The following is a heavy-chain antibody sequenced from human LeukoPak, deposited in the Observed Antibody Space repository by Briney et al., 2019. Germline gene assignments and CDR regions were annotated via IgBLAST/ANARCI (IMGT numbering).Heavy chain of an antibody. CDR2: MNPNSGNT. Sequence: GASVKVSCKASGYTFTSYDINWVRQATGQGLEWMGWMNPNSGNTGYAQKFQGRVTITRNTSISTAYMELSSLRSEDTAVYCCVRGGPTYYDFWSGYYTVDYWGQGTLVTVSS. V-gene: IGHV1-8*03. CDR1: GYTFTSYD. J-gene: IGHJ4*02. CDR3: VRGGPTYYDFWSGYYTVDY. D-gene: IGHD3-3*01.